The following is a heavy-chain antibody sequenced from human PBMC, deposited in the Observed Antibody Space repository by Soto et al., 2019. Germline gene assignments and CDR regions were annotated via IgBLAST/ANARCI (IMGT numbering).Heavy chain of an antibody. CDR2: ISRLSDRI. CDR3: AKDATTGDDY. J-gene: IGHJ4*02. D-gene: IGHD1-1*01. CDR1: GFNFNLYT. Sequence: GGSLRLSCAGSGFNFNLYTMNWVRQTPGGGLEWVLSISRLSDRIYYGDSVLGRFTISRDNSKNTLYLQMNSLRAEDTAVYYCAKDATTGDDYWGQGTLGTVSS. V-gene: IGHV3-23*01.